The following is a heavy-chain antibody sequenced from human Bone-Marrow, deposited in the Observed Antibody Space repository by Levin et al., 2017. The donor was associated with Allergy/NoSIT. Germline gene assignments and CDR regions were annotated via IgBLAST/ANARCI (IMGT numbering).Heavy chain of an antibody. Sequence: LAGGSLRLSCAASEFMFSSYDMHWVRQAPGKGLEWVAVISFDGTKKQYGDSVKGRFTISRDDSKNTLYVQMNSLRSEDTAVYYCARERGWQWRAPKSNHDVFDIWGQGTRVTVSS. CDR3: ARERGWQWRAPKSNHDVFDI. V-gene: IGHV3-30*03. CDR1: EFMFSSYD. J-gene: IGHJ3*02. D-gene: IGHD6-19*01. CDR2: ISFDGTKK.